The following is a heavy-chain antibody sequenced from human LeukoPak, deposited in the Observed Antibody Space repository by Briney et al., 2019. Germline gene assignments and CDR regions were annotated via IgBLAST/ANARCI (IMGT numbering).Heavy chain of an antibody. J-gene: IGHJ4*02. V-gene: IGHV3-20*04. CDR3: ARDLRVVITGSFDS. D-gene: IGHD3-22*01. Sequence: GGSLRLSRAASGFSFDDYGLTWVRQAPGKGLEWVSGINWKGDSTDYADSVKGRFTISRDNAKNSLYLQMNSLRAEDTALYYCARDLRVVITGSFDSWGQGTLGTVSS. CDR2: INWKGDST. CDR1: GFSFDDYG.